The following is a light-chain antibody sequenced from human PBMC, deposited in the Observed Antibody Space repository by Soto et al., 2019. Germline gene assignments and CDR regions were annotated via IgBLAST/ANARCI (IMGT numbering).Light chain of an antibody. Sequence: QSVVTQPPSASGTPGQRVTISCSGRSSNIGSNAVNWYQQFPGMAPKVLIYNNNERPSGVPDRFSGSKSGTSASLAISGLQSEDEADYYCATWYDGLNGWVFGGGTKLTVL. CDR2: NNN. J-gene: IGLJ3*02. CDR3: ATWYDGLNGWV. CDR1: SSNIGSNA. V-gene: IGLV1-44*01.